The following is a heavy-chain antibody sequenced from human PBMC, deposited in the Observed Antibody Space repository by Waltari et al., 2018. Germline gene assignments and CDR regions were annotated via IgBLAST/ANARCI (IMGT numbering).Heavy chain of an antibody. D-gene: IGHD2-21*02. V-gene: IGHV1-69*14. CDR1: GGTFSSYA. Sequence: QVQLVQSGAEVKKPGSSVKVSCKASGGTFSSYAISWVRQAPGQGLEWMGGIIPICGTANYAQKFQGRVTITADKSTSTAYMELSSLRSEDTAVYYCARGWGPGYGGNSHYFDYWGQGTLVTVSS. CDR3: ARGWGPGYGGNSHYFDY. CDR2: IIPICGTA. J-gene: IGHJ4*02.